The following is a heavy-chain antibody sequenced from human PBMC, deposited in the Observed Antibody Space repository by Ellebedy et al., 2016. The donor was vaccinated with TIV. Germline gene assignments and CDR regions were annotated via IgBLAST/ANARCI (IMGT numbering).Heavy chain of an antibody. CDR1: GFTFSSYW. D-gene: IGHD3-10*01. CDR2: IKQDGSEK. Sequence: GESLKISCAASGFTFSSYWMGWVRQAPGKGLEWVANIKQDGSEKYYVDSVKGRFTISRDNAKNSLYLQMNSLRAEDTAVYYCARAATPYVLLTNWGQGTLVTVSS. J-gene: IGHJ4*02. CDR3: ARAATPYVLLTN. V-gene: IGHV3-7*01.